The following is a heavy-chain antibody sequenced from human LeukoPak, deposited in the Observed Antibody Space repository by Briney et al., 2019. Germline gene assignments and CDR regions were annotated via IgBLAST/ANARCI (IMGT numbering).Heavy chain of an antibody. CDR3: ARLISPVTTGWFDP. D-gene: IGHD4-17*01. CDR1: GGSISSYY. CDR2: IYTSGST. V-gene: IGHV4-4*07. J-gene: IGHJ5*02. Sequence: PSETLSLTCTVSGGSISSYYWSWIRQPAGKGLEWIGRIYTSGSTNYNPSLKSRVTMSVDTSKNQFSLKLSSVTAADTAVYYCARLISPVTTGWFDPWGQGTLVTVSS.